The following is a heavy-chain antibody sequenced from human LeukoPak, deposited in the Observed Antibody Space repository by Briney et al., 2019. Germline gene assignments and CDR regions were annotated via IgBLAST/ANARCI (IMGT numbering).Heavy chain of an antibody. CDR2: IYHSGST. CDR3: ARDYSGSYYARDAFDI. Sequence: PSETLSLTCTVSGGSISRYYWSWIRQPPGKGLEWIGYIYHSGSTYYNPSLKSRVTISVDRSKNQFSLKLSSVTAADTAVYYCARDYSGSYYARDAFDIWGQGTMVTVSS. V-gene: IGHV4-59*12. J-gene: IGHJ3*02. D-gene: IGHD1-26*01. CDR1: GGSISRYY.